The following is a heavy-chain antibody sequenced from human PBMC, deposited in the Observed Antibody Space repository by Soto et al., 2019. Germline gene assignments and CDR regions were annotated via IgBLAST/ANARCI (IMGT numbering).Heavy chain of an antibody. CDR2: IKSKTDGGTT. J-gene: IGHJ6*03. D-gene: IGHD3-16*01. CDR3: TTGGHGDFYYYYMDV. CDR1: GFTFGNAW. V-gene: IGHV3-15*01. Sequence: EVQLVESGGGLVKPGGSLRLSCAASGFTFGNAWMSWVRQAPGKGLEWVGRIKSKTDGGTTDYAAPVKGRFTITRDHSKNTLYLQMNSLKTEDTAVYYCTTGGHGDFYYYYMDVWGKGTTVTVTS.